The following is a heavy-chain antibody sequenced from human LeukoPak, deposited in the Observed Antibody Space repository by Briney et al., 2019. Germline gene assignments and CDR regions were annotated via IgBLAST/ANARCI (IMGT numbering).Heavy chain of an antibody. V-gene: IGHV3-53*01. D-gene: IGHD1-7*01. J-gene: IGHJ6*02. CDR3: AREASNWNYGPQDYYGMDV. CDR1: GFTVSSNC. CDR2: IYSGGST. Sequence: GGSLRLSCAAFGFTVSSNCMSWVRQAPGKGLEWVSVIYSGGSTYYADSVKGRFTISRDNSKNTLYLQMNSLRAEDTAVYYCAREASNWNYGPQDYYGMDVWGQGTTVTVSS.